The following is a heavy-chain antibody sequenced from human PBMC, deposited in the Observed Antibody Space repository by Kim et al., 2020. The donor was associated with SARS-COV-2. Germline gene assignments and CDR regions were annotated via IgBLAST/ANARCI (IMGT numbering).Heavy chain of an antibody. D-gene: IGHD6-19*01. CDR1: GGTFSSYA. CDR3: ARERDTSGWTGALDI. J-gene: IGHJ3*02. V-gene: IGHV1-69*13. Sequence: SVKVSCKASGGTFSSYAISWVRQAPGQGLEWMGGTVPIFATANYAQKFQGRVTIIADESTRTAYMELSSLRSEDTAVYYCARERDTSGWTGALDIWGQGTMVTVSS. CDR2: TVPIFATA.